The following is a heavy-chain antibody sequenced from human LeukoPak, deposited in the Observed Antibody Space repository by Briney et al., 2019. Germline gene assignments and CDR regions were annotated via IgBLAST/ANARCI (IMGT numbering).Heavy chain of an antibody. D-gene: IGHD3-10*01. CDR3: AKTPGYYYGSGSYYYMDV. CDR1: GFTSSSYE. J-gene: IGHJ6*03. V-gene: IGHV3-48*03. Sequence: GGSLRLSCAASGFTSSSYEMNWVRQAPGKGLEWVSYISSGGSTKYYADSVKGRFTISRDNAKNSLYLQMNSLRAEDTAVYYCAKTPGYYYGSGSYYYMDVWGKGTTVTISS. CDR2: ISSGGSTK.